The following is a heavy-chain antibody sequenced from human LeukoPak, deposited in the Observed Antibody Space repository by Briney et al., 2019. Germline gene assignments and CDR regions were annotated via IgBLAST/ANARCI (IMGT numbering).Heavy chain of an antibody. CDR1: GGSISSTNYY. V-gene: IGHV4-39*07. D-gene: IGHD1-26*01. Sequence: SETLSLTCTVSGGSISSTNYYWGWIRQPPGKGLEWIGSIYYSGNTYYNPSLKSRVTISVDTSKNQFSLKLSSVTAADTAVYYCARARVGATTDWGQGTLVTVSS. CDR2: IYYSGNT. J-gene: IGHJ4*02. CDR3: ARARVGATTD.